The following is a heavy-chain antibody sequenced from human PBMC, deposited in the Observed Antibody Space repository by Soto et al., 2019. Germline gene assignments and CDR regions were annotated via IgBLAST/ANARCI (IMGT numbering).Heavy chain of an antibody. CDR2: IYPGDSDN. CDR1: GYSFTSYW. V-gene: IGHV5-51*01. J-gene: IGHJ6*02. Sequence: EVQLVQSGAEVKKPGESLKISCKGSGYSFTSYWIGWVRQMPGKGLEWMGIIYPGDSDNRYSPSFQGQVTISADKSISSAYLQWSSLKASDTAMYYCARTSAAGKYYYGMDVWGQGTTVTVSS. D-gene: IGHD6-13*01. CDR3: ARTSAAGKYYYGMDV.